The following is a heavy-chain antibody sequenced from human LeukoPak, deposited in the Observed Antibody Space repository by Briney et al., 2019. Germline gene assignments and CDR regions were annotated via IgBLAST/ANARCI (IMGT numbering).Heavy chain of an antibody. CDR1: GGSISSYY. CDR2: IYTSGST. J-gene: IGHJ3*02. Sequence: SETLSLTCTVSGGSISSYYWSWIRQPPGKGLEWIGYIYTSGSTNYNPSLKSRVTISVDTSKNQFSLKLSSVTAADTAVYYCARRSDSGINGHFDIWGQGTMVTVSS. V-gene: IGHV4-4*09. CDR3: ARRSDSGINGHFDI. D-gene: IGHD2-15*01.